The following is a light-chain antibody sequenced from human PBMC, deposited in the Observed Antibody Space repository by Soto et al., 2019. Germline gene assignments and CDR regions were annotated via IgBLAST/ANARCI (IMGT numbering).Light chain of an antibody. CDR2: DVI. V-gene: IGLV2-8*01. Sequence: QSALTQPPSASGSPGQSVTISCTGTSSDVGGYNYVSWYQQHPGKAPKLMIYDVIKRPSGVPDRFSGSKSGNTASLTVSGLQAEDEADYYCSSYAGIHIVFGTGTKVTVL. CDR1: SSDVGGYNY. J-gene: IGLJ1*01. CDR3: SSYAGIHIV.